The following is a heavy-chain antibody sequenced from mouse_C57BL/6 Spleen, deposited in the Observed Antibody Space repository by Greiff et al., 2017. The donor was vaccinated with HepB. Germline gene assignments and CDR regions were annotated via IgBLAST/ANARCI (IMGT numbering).Heavy chain of an antibody. Sequence: EVQGVESGGGLVKPGGSLKLSCAASGFTFSSYTMSWVRQTPEKRLEWVATISGGGGNTYYPDSVKGRFPISRDNAKNTLYLQMSSLRSEDTALYYCARQTVVAFDYWGQGTTLTVSS. CDR3: ARQTVVAFDY. V-gene: IGHV5-9*01. CDR2: ISGGGGNT. CDR1: GFTFSSYT. J-gene: IGHJ2*01. D-gene: IGHD1-1*01.